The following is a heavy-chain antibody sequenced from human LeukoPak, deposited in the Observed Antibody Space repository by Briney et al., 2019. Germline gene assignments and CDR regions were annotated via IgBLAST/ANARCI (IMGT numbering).Heavy chain of an antibody. CDR3: ARAYYGSGSYHADYYGMDV. CDR2: INHSGST. J-gene: IGHJ6*02. V-gene: IGHV4-34*01. D-gene: IGHD3-10*01. Sequence: PSETLSLTCAVYGGSFSGYYWSWTRQPPGKGLEWIGEINHSGSTNYNPSLKSRVTISVDTSKNQFSLKLSSVTAADTAVYYCARAYYGSGSYHADYYGMDVWGQGTTVTVSS. CDR1: GGSFSGYY.